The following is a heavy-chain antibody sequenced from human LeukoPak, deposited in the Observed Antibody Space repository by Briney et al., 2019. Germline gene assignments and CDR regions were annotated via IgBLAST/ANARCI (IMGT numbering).Heavy chain of an antibody. CDR2: IYYSGST. Sequence: PSETLSLTCTVSGGSISSSSYYWGWIRQPPGKGLEWIGSIYYSGSTYYNPSLKSRVTISVDTSKNQFSLKLSSVTAADTAVYYCARHPIRNGGYYFDYWGQGTLVTVSS. CDR3: ARHPIRNGGYYFDY. J-gene: IGHJ4*02. D-gene: IGHD3-10*01. V-gene: IGHV4-39*01. CDR1: GGSISSSSYY.